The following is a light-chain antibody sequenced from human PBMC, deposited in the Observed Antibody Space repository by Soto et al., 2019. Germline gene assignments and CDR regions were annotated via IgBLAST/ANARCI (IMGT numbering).Light chain of an antibody. V-gene: IGLV2-14*01. CDR3: SSYTSTNSWV. Sequence: QSALTQPASVSGSPGQSITISCTGTSSDIGTYNYVSWYQQHPGKAPKLIIYEVTNRPSGVSAHFSGSKSGNAASLTISGLQAADEADYYCSSYTSTNSWVFGGGTKLTVL. CDR2: EVT. CDR1: SSDIGTYNY. J-gene: IGLJ3*02.